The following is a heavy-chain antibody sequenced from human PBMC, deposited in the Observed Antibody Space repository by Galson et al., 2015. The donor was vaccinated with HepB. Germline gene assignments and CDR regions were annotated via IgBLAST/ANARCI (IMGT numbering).Heavy chain of an antibody. D-gene: IGHD2-15*01. CDR1: GFAFSTYT. V-gene: IGHV3-48*01. J-gene: IGHJ6*02. CDR2: IRSGSSTI. CDR3: ARDCSGGRCSPSYYGMAV. Sequence: SLRLSCAASGFAFSTYTMNWVRQAPGKGLEWVSYIRSGSSTIYYADSVKGRFTISRDNAKNSLYLQMNSLRAEDTAVYYCARDCSGGRCSPSYYGMAVWGHGTTVTASS.